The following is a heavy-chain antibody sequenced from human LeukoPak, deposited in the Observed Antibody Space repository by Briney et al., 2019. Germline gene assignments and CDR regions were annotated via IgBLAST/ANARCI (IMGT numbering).Heavy chain of an antibody. J-gene: IGHJ4*02. CDR2: ISGSGGNT. V-gene: IGHV3-23*01. Sequence: GGSLRLSCAVSGFTFSSYAMSWVRQAPGKGLEWVSAISGSGGNTYYADSVKGRFSISRDNSKNTLYLQMNSLRAEDTAVYYCAKDLIWYSGSYELDYWGQGTLVTVSS. CDR1: GFTFSSYA. D-gene: IGHD1-26*01. CDR3: AKDLIWYSGSYELDY.